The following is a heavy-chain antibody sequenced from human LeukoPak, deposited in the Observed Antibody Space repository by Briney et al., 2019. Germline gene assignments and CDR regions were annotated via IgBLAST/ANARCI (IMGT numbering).Heavy chain of an antibody. CDR3: ARVGCSGGSCYSDDY. V-gene: IGHV7-4-1*02. J-gene: IGHJ4*02. Sequence: ASVKVSCKASGYTFTSYAMNWVRQAPGQGLEWMGWINTNTGNPTYAQGFTGRSVFSLDTSVSTAYLQISSLKAEDTAVYYCARVGCSGGSCYSDDYWGQGTLVTVSS. CDR1: GYTFTSYA. D-gene: IGHD2-15*01. CDR2: INTNTGNP.